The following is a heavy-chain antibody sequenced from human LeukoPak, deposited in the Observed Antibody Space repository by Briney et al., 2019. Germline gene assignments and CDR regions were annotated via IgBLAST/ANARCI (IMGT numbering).Heavy chain of an antibody. CDR3: ARDYYDSSGYTDY. D-gene: IGHD3-22*01. V-gene: IGHV3-21*01. Sequence: GGSPRLSCAASGFTFSSYSMNWVRQAPGKGLEWVSSISSSSSYIYYADSVKGRFTISRDNAKNSLYLQMNSLRAEDTAVYYCARDYYDSSGYTDYWGQGTLVTVSS. CDR2: ISSSSSYI. CDR1: GFTFSSYS. J-gene: IGHJ4*02.